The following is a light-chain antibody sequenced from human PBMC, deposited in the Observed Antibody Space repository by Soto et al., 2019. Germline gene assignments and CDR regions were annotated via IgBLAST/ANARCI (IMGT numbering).Light chain of an antibody. CDR1: SSDVGGYNY. CDR3: SSYAGSLYV. CDR2: EVS. J-gene: IGLJ1*01. V-gene: IGLV2-8*01. Sequence: QAVVTQPPSASGSPGQSVTISCTGTSSDVGGYNYVSWYQQHPGKAPKLMIYEVSKRPSGVPDRFSGSKSGNTASLTVSGLQAEDEADYYCSSYAGSLYVFGTGTKLTLL.